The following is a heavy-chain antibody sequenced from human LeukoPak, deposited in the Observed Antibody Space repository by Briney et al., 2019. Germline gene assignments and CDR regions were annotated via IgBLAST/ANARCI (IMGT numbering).Heavy chain of an antibody. CDR3: ARAGIAANYDILTGPPDAFDI. CDR1: GFTFSSYS. J-gene: IGHJ3*02. D-gene: IGHD3-9*01. CDR2: ISSSSSTI. V-gene: IGHV3-48*04. Sequence: GGSLRLSCAASGFTFSSYSMNWVRQAPGKGLEWVSYISSSSSTIYYADSVKGRFTISRDNAKNSLYLQMNSLRAEDTAVYYCARAGIAANYDILTGPPDAFDIWGQGTMVTVSS.